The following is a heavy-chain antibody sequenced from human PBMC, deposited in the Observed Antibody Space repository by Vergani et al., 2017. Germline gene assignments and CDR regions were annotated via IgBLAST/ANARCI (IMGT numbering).Heavy chain of an antibody. D-gene: IGHD6-6*01. CDR1: GGSISSYY. V-gene: IGHV4-4*07. CDR3: ARGRSIAARRATRHFDL. CDR2: IYTSGST. J-gene: IGHJ2*01. Sequence: QVQLQESGPGLVKPSETLSLTCTVSGGSISSYYWSWIRQPAGKGLEWIGRIYTSGSTTYNPSLKSRVTMSVDTSKNQFSLKLSSVTAADTAVYYCARGRSIAARRATRHFDLWGRGTLVTVSS.